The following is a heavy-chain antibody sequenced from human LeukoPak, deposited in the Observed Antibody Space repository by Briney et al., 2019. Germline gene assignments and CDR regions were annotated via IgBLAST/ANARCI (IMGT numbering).Heavy chain of an antibody. J-gene: IGHJ4*02. D-gene: IGHD3-9*01. CDR3: ARGSYYDILTAWAHYLDY. V-gene: IGHV4-61*02. CDR2: IYTSGST. Sequence: PSQTLSLTCTVSGGSISSGSYYWSWIRQPAGKGLEWIGRIYTSGSTNYNPSLKSRVTISVDTSKNQFSLKLSSVTAADTAVYYCARGSYYDILTAWAHYLDYWGQGTLVTVSS. CDR1: GGSISSGSYY.